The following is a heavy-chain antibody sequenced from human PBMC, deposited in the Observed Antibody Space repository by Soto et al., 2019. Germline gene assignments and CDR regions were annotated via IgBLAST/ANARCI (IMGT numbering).Heavy chain of an antibody. Sequence: QVHLVQSGAEVKKPGASVKISCKASGYTFTSYGITWVRQAPGQGLEGMGWISAHNGNTDYAQKLQGRDIVTRDTPTSTAYMELMSLRSDDTAVYYCARGRYGDYWGQGALVTVSS. CDR3: ARGRYGDY. J-gene: IGHJ4*02. V-gene: IGHV1-18*01. D-gene: IGHD1-1*01. CDR1: GYTFTSYG. CDR2: ISAHNGNT.